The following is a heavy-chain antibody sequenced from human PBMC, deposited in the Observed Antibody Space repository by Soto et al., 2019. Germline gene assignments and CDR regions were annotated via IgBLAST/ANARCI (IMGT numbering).Heavy chain of an antibody. J-gene: IGHJ6*02. CDR2: ISGSGGST. CDR1: GFTFSSYA. D-gene: IGHD3-22*01. Sequence: GGSLRLSCAASGFTFSSYAMSWGRHAPGKGLEWVSAISGSGGSTYYADSVKGRFTISRGNSKNTLYLQMNSLRADDTAVYYCAKSTYGLLGYYYHYYGLAVRGQRTTVTVSS. V-gene: IGHV3-23*01. CDR3: AKSTYGLLGYYYHYYGLAV.